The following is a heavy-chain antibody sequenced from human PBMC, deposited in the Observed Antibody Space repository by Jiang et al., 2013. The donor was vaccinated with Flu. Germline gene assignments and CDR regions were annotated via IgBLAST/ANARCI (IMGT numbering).Heavy chain of an antibody. V-gene: IGHV3-64D*08. Sequence: VQLLESGGGLVQPGGSLRLSCSASGFTFSSYAMHWVRQAPGKGLEYVSAISSNGGSTYYADSVKGRFTISRDNSKNTLYLQMSSLRAEDTAVYYCVKGDYGDWISSYYYGMDVWGQGTTVTVSS. CDR3: VKGDYGDWISSYYYGMDV. CDR2: ISSNGGST. CDR1: GFTFSSYA. J-gene: IGHJ6*02. D-gene: IGHD4-17*01.